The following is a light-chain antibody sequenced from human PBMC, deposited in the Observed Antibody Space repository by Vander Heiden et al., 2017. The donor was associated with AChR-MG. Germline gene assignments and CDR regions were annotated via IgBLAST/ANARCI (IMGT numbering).Light chain of an antibody. J-gene: IGKJ1*01. Sequence: EIVMTQSPATLSVSPGERASLSCRASQSVSSNLAWYQQKPGQAPRLLIYDASTRATGIPASFSGSGSGTEFTLTISSLQSEDFAVYFCQQANTWPRTFGQRTKVEIK. V-gene: IGKV3-15*01. CDR1: QSVSSN. CDR3: QQANTWPRT. CDR2: DAS.